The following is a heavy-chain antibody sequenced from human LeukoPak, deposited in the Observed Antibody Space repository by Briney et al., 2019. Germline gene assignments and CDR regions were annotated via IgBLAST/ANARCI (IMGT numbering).Heavy chain of an antibody. D-gene: IGHD5-12*01. Sequence: ASVKVSCKASGYTFTDYYILWVRQAPGQGPEWMGWINPNSGGTNYAQNFKGRVTMTRDTSISTAYMEVNSMTSDDTAVYYCARDLPKTGYVGALDIWGQGTMVTVSS. J-gene: IGHJ3*02. V-gene: IGHV1-2*02. CDR1: GYTFTDYY. CDR3: ARDLPKTGYVGALDI. CDR2: INPNSGGT.